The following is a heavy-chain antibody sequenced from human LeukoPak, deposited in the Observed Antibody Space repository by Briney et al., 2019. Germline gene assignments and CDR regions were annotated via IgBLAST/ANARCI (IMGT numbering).Heavy chain of an antibody. D-gene: IGHD1-26*01. CDR2: IYYSGST. J-gene: IGHJ4*02. CDR3: ARDLRRFEWELRFDY. V-gene: IGHV4-38-2*02. CDR1: GYSISSGHF. Sequence: SETLSLTCTVSGYSISSGHFWGWIRQPPGKGLEWIGSIYYSGSTYYNPSLKSRVTISVDTSKNQFSLKLSSVTAADTAVYYCARDLRRFEWELRFDYWGQGTLVTVSS.